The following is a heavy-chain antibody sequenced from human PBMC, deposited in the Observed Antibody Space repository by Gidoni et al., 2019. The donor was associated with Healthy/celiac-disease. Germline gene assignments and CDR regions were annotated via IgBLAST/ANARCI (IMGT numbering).Heavy chain of an antibody. CDR1: GYTLTSDG. D-gene: IGHD3-10*01. V-gene: IGHV1-18*04. CDR3: ARDLMVRGVIMGVDP. J-gene: IGHJ5*02. CDR2: ISAYNGNT. Sequence: QVQMGQSGAEVKKPGASVKVSCQASGYTLTSDGISWWGQAPGQGLAWMGWISAYNGNTNDAPKLQGRVIMTSDTSTSTAYMELMSRRSDDTAVYYCARDLMVRGVIMGVDPWGQGTLVTVSS.